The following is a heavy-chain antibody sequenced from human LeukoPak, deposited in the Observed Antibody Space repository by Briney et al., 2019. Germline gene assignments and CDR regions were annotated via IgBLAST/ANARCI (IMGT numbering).Heavy chain of an antibody. V-gene: IGHV3-33*06. Sequence: GKSLRLSCTTSGFTFSHFGMHWVRQAPGKGLEWVAVIWSDGTDKYYGDSVKGRFTISRDNSENTVYLQMNSLRVEDTAVYYRAKDAQRGFDFSNSLESWGQGTLVTVSS. J-gene: IGHJ4*02. D-gene: IGHD4-11*01. CDR2: IWSDGTDK. CDR1: GFTFSHFG. CDR3: AKDAQRGFDFSNSLES.